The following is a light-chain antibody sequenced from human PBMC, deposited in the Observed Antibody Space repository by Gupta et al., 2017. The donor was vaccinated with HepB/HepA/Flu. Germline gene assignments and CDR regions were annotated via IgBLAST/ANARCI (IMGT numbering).Light chain of an antibody. CDR2: GAS. Sequence: EIVLTQSPGTLSLSPGEKATLSCRASQSVSISYLAWYQQKPGQAPRLLLYGASSRATGIPDRFSGSGSGTDFTLTISRLEPEDFAVYYCQRYGSLSTFGQGTRLEIK. J-gene: IGKJ5*01. CDR1: QSVSISY. V-gene: IGKV3-20*01. CDR3: QRYGSLST.